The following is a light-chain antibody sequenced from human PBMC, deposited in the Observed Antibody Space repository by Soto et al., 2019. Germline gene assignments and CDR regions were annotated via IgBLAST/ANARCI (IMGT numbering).Light chain of an antibody. CDR1: SSNIGGNS. J-gene: IGLJ2*01. CDR3: ASWDDNLNGPLL. CDR2: NNN. V-gene: IGLV1-44*01. Sequence: QSALTQPPSASGTPGQRVTISCSGGSSNIGGNSVSWYQQVPGTAPKLIIFNNNERPSGIPGRFSGSKSGASASLAIVGLQSEDEADYFCASWDDNLNGPLLFGGGTKLTVL.